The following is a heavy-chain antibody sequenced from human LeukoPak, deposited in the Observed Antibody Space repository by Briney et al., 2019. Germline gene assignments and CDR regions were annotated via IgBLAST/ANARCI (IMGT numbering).Heavy chain of an antibody. CDR2: INPNSGGT. J-gene: IGHJ5*02. D-gene: IGHD3-22*01. CDR3: ARGAGYYDNANWFDP. CDR1: GYTFSGYY. Sequence: ASVKVSCKASGYTFSGYYMHWVRQAPGQGLEWMGWINPNSGGTYYTQKFQGRVTMTRDTSTSTVYMELSSLRSEDTAVYYCARGAGYYDNANWFDPWGQGTLVTVSS. V-gene: IGHV1-2*02.